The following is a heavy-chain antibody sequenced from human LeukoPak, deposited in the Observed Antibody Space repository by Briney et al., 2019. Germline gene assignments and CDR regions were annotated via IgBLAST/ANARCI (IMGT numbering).Heavy chain of an antibody. J-gene: IGHJ4*02. D-gene: IGHD4-23*01. CDR3: ARESTEVTPGY. CDR2: ISGSGGST. V-gene: IGHV3-23*01. CDR1: GFTFTTYA. Sequence: GGSLRLSCAASGFTFTTYAMSWVRQAPGKGLEWVSAISGSGGSTYYADSVKGRFTISRDNSKNTLYLQMNTLRAEDTAVYYCARESTEVTPGYWGQGTLVTVSS.